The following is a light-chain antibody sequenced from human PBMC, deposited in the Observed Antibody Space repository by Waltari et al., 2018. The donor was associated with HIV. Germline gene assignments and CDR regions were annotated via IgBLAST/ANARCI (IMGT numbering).Light chain of an antibody. V-gene: IGKV3-20*01. CDR1: QSISNNF. CDR2: SAF. Sequence: EIVLTQSPGTLSLSPGETAILSCSTTQSISNNFLAWYQQKPGQPPRLLIYSAFIRATGIPDRFSGSGAGTDFTLSISRLEPEDFAVYYCHQYGTAPRTFGQGTTVEIK. CDR3: HQYGTAPRT. J-gene: IGKJ1*01.